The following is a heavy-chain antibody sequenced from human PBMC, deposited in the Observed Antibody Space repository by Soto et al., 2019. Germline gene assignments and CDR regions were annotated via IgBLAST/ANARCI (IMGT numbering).Heavy chain of an antibody. V-gene: IGHV4-39*01. CDR3: ARTATWLDP. Sequence: TSETLSLTCTVSGGSISSSSYHWGWIRQPPGKGLEWIGNSHYSGSAYYNPSLKSRVTISVDTSKNQVSLKLSSVTAADTAVYYCARTATWLDPWGQGTLVTVSS. CDR1: GGSISSSSYH. CDR2: SHYSGSA. J-gene: IGHJ5*02.